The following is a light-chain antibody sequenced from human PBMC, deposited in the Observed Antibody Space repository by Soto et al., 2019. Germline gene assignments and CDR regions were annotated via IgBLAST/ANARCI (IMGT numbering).Light chain of an antibody. CDR3: QLYYSYPWT. J-gene: IGKJ1*01. V-gene: IGKV1-8*01. CDR1: QGISSY. Sequence: AIRMTQSPSSFSASTGDRVTITCRASQGISSYLAWYQQKPGKAPKLLIYAASTLQSGVPSRFSGSGSWTDFTLTIGCLQSEDFATFYCQLYYSYPWTFGQGIKMEIK. CDR2: AAS.